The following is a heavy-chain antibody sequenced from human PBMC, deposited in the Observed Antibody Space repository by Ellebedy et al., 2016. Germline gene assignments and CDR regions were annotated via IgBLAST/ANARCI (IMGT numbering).Heavy chain of an antibody. J-gene: IGHJ5*02. Sequence: GESLKISXKGSGYSFTSYWIGWVRQMPGKGLEWMGIIYPGDSDTRYSPSFQGQVTISADKSISTAYLQWSSLKASDTAMYYCARRPIIAAAGFANWFDPWGQGTLVTVSS. V-gene: IGHV5-51*01. CDR3: ARRPIIAAAGFANWFDP. CDR1: GYSFTSYW. D-gene: IGHD6-13*01. CDR2: IYPGDSDT.